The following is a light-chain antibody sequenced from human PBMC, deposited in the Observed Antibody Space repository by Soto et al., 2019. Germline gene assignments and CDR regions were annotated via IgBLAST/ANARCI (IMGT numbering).Light chain of an antibody. CDR1: SGGIASNY. V-gene: IGLV6-57*01. CDR2: EDN. Sequence: NFMLTQPHSVSASPGKTVIISCTRSSGGIASNYVQWYQQRPGSSPTTVIYEDNQRPSGVPDRFSGSIDSSSNSASLTISGLETEDEADYFCQSYDATNQVFGGGTKVTVL. CDR3: QSYDATNQV. J-gene: IGLJ3*02.